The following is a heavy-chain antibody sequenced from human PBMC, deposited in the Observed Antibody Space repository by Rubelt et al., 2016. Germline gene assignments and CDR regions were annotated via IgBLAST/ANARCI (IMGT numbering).Heavy chain of an antibody. Sequence: AMHWVRQAPGKGLEWVSGISWNSGSIGYADSVKGRFTISRDNAKNSLYLQMNSLRAEDTALYYCAKDGGGRDGYNLLGAFDIWGQGTMVTVSS. CDR3: AKDGGGRDGYNLLGAFDI. CDR1: A. V-gene: IGHV3-9*01. D-gene: IGHD5-24*01. CDR2: ISWNSGSI. J-gene: IGHJ3*02.